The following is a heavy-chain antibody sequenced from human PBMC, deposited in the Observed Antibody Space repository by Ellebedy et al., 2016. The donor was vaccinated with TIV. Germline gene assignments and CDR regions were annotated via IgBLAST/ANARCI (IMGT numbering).Heavy chain of an antibody. CDR3: ARDRQQLKPPYYYYGMDV. J-gene: IGHJ6*02. V-gene: IGHV3-23*01. CDR1: GFTFSSYA. Sequence: GESLKISCAASGFTFSSYAMSWVRQAPGKGLEWVSTISHTGGRTYYADSVGGRFTISRDNSKKTLYLQMNSLRAEDTAVYYCARDRQQLKPPYYYYGMDVWGQGTTVTVSS. D-gene: IGHD6-13*01. CDR2: ISHTGGRT.